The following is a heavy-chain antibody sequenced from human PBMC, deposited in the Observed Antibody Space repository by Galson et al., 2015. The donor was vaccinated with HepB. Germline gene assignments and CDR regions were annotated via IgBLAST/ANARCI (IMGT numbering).Heavy chain of an antibody. CDR1: GFTLSTYA. CDR3: AKDQIGYTYFYYGMDV. V-gene: IGHV3-30*18. Sequence: SLRLSCAASGFTLSTYAMHWVRQAPGKGLEWVALISYDGSNEYYADSVKGRFTISRDNSKNTVSLQMNSLGAEDTAVYYCAKDQIGYTYFYYGMDVWGQGTTVTVSS. D-gene: IGHD3-16*02. CDR2: ISYDGSNE. J-gene: IGHJ6*02.